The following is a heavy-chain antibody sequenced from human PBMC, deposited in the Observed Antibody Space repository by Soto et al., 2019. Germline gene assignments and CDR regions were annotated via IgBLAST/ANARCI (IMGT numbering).Heavy chain of an antibody. V-gene: IGHV4-30-4*01. J-gene: IGHJ4*02. CDR3: ARDIQSQFDY. CDR1: AGSISSGDSY. Sequence: QVQLQESGPGLVKPSQPLSLTCSVSAGSISSGDSYWSWIRQRPGKGLEWIGYIYYSGSNIYKSSLESRPTISVDTSKNQFSLNLTTVTAADTAVYYCARDIQSQFDYWGQGTLVTVSS. CDR2: IYYSGSN.